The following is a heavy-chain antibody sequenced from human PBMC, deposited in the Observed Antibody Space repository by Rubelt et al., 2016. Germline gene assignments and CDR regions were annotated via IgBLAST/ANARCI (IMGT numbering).Heavy chain of an antibody. CDR3: ARGRYCSSTSCRNYGMDV. CDR1: G. CDR2: ISAYNGNT. V-gene: IGHV1-18*01. D-gene: IGHD2-2*01. J-gene: IGHJ6*02. Sequence: GISWVRQAPGQGLEWMGWISAYNGNTNYAQKLQGRVTMTTDTSTSTAYMELRSLRSDDTAVYYCARGRYCSSTSCRNYGMDVWGQGTTVTVSS.